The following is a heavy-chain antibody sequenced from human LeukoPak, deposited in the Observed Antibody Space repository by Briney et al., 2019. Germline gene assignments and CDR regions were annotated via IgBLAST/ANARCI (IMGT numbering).Heavy chain of an antibody. CDR1: GFTFSSYW. V-gene: IGHV3-7*01. CDR3: TRDFSSGD. CDR2: IKQDGSQK. J-gene: IGHJ4*02. Sequence: GGSLRLSCATSGFTFSSYWMTWVRQVPGKGLEWVAKIKQDGSQKYYVDSVKGRFTISRDNAKNSLYLQMNSLRAEDTAIYYCTRDFSSGDWGQGTLVTVSS. D-gene: IGHD3-3*01.